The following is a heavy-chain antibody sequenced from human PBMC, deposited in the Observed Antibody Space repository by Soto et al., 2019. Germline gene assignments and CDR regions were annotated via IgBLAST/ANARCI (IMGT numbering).Heavy chain of an antibody. CDR3: ARSRAVLGAHIDY. V-gene: IGHV4-59*01. CDR1: GGSISGSY. J-gene: IGHJ4*02. CDR2: VYYTGST. Sequence: SETLSLTCSVSGGSISGSYWSWIRQSPGKGLEWLGYVYYTGSTNYSPSLRSRVSISVDTSKNEFSLRLSSVTAADTAVYFCARSRAVLGAHIDYWGQGTQVTVSS. D-gene: IGHD2-15*01.